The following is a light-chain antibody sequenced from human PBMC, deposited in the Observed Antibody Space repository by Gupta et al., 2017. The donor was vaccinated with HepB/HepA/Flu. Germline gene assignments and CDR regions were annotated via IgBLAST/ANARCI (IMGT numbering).Light chain of an antibody. CDR2: DAS. Sequence: ILLPKHPATLSWSPGERATLSCRASQSVSSYLAWYQQKPGHAPRLLIYDASNRATGIPARFSGSGSGTDFTLTISSLEPEDFAVYYCQQRSNWPPYTFGQWTKLEIK. J-gene: IGKJ2*01. CDR3: QQRSNWPPYT. CDR1: QSVSSY. V-gene: IGKV3-11*01.